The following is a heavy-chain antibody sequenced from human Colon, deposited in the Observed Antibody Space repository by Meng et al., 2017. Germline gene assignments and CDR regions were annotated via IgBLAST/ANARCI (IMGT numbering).Heavy chain of an antibody. D-gene: IGHD6-19*01. CDR2: FHYTGPI. CDR3: AASSGWYRIDS. V-gene: IGHV4-4*02. J-gene: IGHJ4*02. CDR1: GVSVTPGQF. Sequence: QVQLQESGPGLWKPSVPLSLTCGVSGVSVTPGQFWTWVRQPPGKGLEWIGEFHYTGPINYKPSLMSRVTISVDASRNQFSLRLTSVTAADTAVYYCAASSGWYRIDSWGQGTLVTVSS.